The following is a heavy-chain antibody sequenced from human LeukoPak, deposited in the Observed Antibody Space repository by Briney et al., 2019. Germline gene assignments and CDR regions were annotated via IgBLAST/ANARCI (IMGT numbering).Heavy chain of an antibody. J-gene: IGHJ4*02. Sequence: PGGSLRLSCAASGFTFSSYGMSWVRQAPGKGLEWVSAISGSGGSTYYADSVKGRFTISRDNAKKSLYLQMNSLRAEDTAVYYCATDLSTINYWGQGTLVTVSS. D-gene: IGHD2-21*01. CDR1: GFTFSSYG. CDR3: ATDLSTINY. CDR2: ISGSGGST. V-gene: IGHV3-23*01.